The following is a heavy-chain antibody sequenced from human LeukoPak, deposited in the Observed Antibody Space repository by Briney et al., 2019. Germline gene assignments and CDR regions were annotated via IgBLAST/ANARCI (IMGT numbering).Heavy chain of an antibody. V-gene: IGHV4-61*08. Sequence: SETLSLTCTVSGGSISSGDYYWSWIRQPPGKGLEWIGYIYNSGNSNYNPSLKSRVTISADTSKNQFSLKLSSVTAADTAVYYCARTFGSGSYYNEGNFDYWGQGTLVTVSS. J-gene: IGHJ4*02. CDR2: IYNSGNS. CDR3: ARTFGSGSYYNEGNFDY. D-gene: IGHD3-10*01. CDR1: GGSISSGDYY.